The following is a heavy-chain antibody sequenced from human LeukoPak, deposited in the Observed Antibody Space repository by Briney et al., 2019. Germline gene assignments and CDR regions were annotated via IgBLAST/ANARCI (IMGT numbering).Heavy chain of an antibody. CDR2: MYLSGTT. Sequence: PSETLSLTCTVSGDSINSLDLWSWVRQPPGKGLEWIGEMYLSGTTHSNPSVKSRVTISVDTSKNQFSLKLSSVTAADTAVYYCARAWSHYYYYGMDVWGQGTTVTVSS. J-gene: IGHJ6*02. D-gene: IGHD1-1*01. CDR3: ARAWSHYYYYGMDV. V-gene: IGHV4-4*02. CDR1: GDSINSLDL.